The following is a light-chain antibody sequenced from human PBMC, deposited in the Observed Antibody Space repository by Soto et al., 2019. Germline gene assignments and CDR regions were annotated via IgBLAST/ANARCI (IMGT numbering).Light chain of an antibody. CDR3: SSYTRSSTVL. CDR1: SSDVGTYHS. CDR2: DVD. J-gene: IGLJ2*01. Sequence: QSALTQPASVSGSPGQSITISCTGTSSDVGTYHSVSWYQQHPGKAPKLMIYDVDIRPSGVSNRFSGSKSGNTASLTISGLQAEDEADYYCSSYTRSSTVLFGGGTPLTVL. V-gene: IGLV2-14*01.